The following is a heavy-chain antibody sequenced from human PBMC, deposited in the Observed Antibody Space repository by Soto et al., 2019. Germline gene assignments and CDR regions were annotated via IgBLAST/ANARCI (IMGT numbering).Heavy chain of an antibody. CDR1: GGSISSGGYY. J-gene: IGHJ3*02. Sequence: QVQLQESGPGLVKPSQTLSLTCTVSGGSISSGGYYWIWIRQHTGKGLEWIGYIYYSGSTYYNPSLNSRVTISVDTSKKQSSLMLSSVTAADTAVYYWARDRCSSTSCNVGHDAFDIWGQGTMVTVSS. CDR3: ARDRCSSTSCNVGHDAFDI. D-gene: IGHD2-2*01. CDR2: IYYSGST. V-gene: IGHV4-31*03.